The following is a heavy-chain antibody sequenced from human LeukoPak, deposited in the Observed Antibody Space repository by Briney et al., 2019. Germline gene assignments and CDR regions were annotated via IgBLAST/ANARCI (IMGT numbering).Heavy chain of an antibody. CDR1: GDSISSSSSC. CDR3: AGMTTVTTSSPDP. D-gene: IGHD4-17*01. J-gene: IGHJ5*02. Sequence: SETLSLTCTVSGDSISSSSSCWGWIRQPPGEGLEWIGSIYYSGSTYYNTSLKSRVTISVDTSKNQFSLRLSSVTAADTAVYYCAGMTTVTTSSPDPWGQGTLVTVSS. V-gene: IGHV4-39*07. CDR2: IYYSGST.